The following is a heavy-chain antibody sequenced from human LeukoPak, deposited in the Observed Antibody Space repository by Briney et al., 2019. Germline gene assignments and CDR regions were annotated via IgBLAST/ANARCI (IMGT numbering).Heavy chain of an antibody. CDR3: AKDKAVRGDIVGDWFDP. CDR1: GFTFDDYA. Sequence: GGSLRLSCAASGFTFDDYAMHWVRQAPGKGLEWVSGISWNSGSIGCADSVKGRFTISRDNAKNSLYLQMNSPRAEDMALYYCAKDKAVRGDIVGDWFDPWGQGTLVTVSS. D-gene: IGHD3-10*01. CDR2: ISWNSGSI. V-gene: IGHV3-9*03. J-gene: IGHJ5*02.